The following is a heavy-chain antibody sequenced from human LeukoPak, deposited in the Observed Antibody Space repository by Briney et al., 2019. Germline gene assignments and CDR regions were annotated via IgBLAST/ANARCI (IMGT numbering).Heavy chain of an antibody. CDR3: ATVREKYSSSWYLPSHYYFDY. J-gene: IGHJ4*02. CDR1: GYTVTELS. D-gene: IGHD6-13*01. Sequence: ASVKVSCKVSGYTVTELSMHWVPQSPGKGLEWMGGVHPEYGETLYAQKLQGRVPITEDTSTDTAYMELSSLRSEDTAVYYCATVREKYSSSWYLPSHYYFDYWGQGTLVTVSS. V-gene: IGHV1-24*01. CDR2: VHPEYGET.